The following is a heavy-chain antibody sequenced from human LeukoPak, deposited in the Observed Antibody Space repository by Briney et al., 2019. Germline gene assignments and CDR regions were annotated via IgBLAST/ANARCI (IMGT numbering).Heavy chain of an antibody. J-gene: IGHJ3*02. Sequence: PGGSLRLSCAASGFTFSSYWMSWVRQAPGKGLEWVANIKQDGSEKYYVDSVKGRFTISRDNAKNSLYLQMNSLRAEDTAVYYCAGGPSYSGYDDDAFDIWGQGTMVTVSS. CDR2: IKQDGSEK. CDR1: GFTFSSYW. D-gene: IGHD5-12*01. CDR3: AGGPSYSGYDDDAFDI. V-gene: IGHV3-7*04.